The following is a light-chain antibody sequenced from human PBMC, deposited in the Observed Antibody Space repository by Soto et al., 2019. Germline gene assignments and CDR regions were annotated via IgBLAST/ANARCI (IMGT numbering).Light chain of an antibody. CDR1: QSVSSN. CDR3: QHYNYWPLT. V-gene: IGKV3-15*01. CDR2: GAC. J-gene: IGKJ4*01. Sequence: EIVMTQSPATLPVSPGERATLSCRASQSVSSNLAWYQQKPGQAPRLLIYGACTRASGIPARCSGSGSGTAFPLTIGSLQSEDFAVYYRQHYNYWPLTIGGGTKVVMK.